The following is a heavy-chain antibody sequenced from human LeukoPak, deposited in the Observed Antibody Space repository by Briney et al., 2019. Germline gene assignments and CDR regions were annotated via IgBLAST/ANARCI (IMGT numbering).Heavy chain of an antibody. D-gene: IGHD6-13*01. J-gene: IGHJ5*02. V-gene: IGHV4-59*01. CDR3: ARGCSAGTPHNWFDP. CDR1: GGSISGYY. CDR2: IYYSGST. Sequence: SETLSLTCTVSGGSISGYYWSWIRQPPGKGLEWIGYIYYSGSTNYNPSLKSRVTISVDTSKNQFSLKLSSVTAADTAVYYCARGCSAGTPHNWFDPGGQEPWSPSPQ.